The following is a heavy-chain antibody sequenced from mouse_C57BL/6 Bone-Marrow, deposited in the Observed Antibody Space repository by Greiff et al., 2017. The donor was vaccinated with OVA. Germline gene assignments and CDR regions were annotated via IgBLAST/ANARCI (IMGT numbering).Heavy chain of an antibody. V-gene: IGHV1-81*01. CDR1: GYTFTSYG. CDR3: ARHGSTPYY. J-gene: IGHJ2*01. CDR2: IYPRSGNT. D-gene: IGHD1-1*01. Sequence: QVQLQQSGAELARPGASVKLSCKASGYTFTSYGISWVKQRTGQGLEWIGEIYPRSGNTSYNEQFKGKATLTADKSSSPAYLEIRSLTAEFSAVYFCARHGSTPYYWGQGATLTVSS.